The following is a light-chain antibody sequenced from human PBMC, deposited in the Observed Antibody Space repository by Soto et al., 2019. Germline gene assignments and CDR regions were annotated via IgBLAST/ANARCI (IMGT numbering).Light chain of an antibody. Sequence: QSMVTQPPSASGALGQRVTISCTGSSSNIGAGYDVHWYQQFPGRAPRLLIFSNNNRPSGVPDRFSGSKSGTSASLDISGLQADDEADYYCLSFDTRLNSVVFGGGTKVTVL. CDR2: SNN. V-gene: IGLV1-40*01. J-gene: IGLJ2*01. CDR1: SSNIGAGYD. CDR3: LSFDTRLNSVV.